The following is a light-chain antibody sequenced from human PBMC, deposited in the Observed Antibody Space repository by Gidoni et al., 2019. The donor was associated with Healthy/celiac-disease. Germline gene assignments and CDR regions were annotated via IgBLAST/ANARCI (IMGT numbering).Light chain of an antibody. CDR3: QQYDNHPL. CDR1: QDISNY. CDR2: DAS. Sequence: DIQMTQSPSSLSASVGDRVTITCQASQDISNYLNWYQQKPGKAPKLLIYDASNLETGVPSRFSGSGSGTDFTFTISSLQPEDIATYYCQQYDNHPLFXQXTKLEIK. J-gene: IGKJ2*01. V-gene: IGKV1-33*01.